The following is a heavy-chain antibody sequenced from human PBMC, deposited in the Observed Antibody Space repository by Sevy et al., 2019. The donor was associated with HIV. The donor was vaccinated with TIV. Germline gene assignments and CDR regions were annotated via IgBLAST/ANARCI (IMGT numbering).Heavy chain of an antibody. Sequence: GGSLRLSCNASGITFSTSVMNWVRQSPDRGLVWVSSISGDTYYTHYADSMRGRFIVSRDNAKNSLFLEMNSLTVEDTAVYYCTRASLLGYCSTTSCYYAFDIWGPGTVVTVSS. J-gene: IGHJ3*02. CDR2: ISGDTYYT. V-gene: IGHV3-21*01. CDR1: GITFSTSV. CDR3: TRASLLGYCSTTSCYYAFDI. D-gene: IGHD2-2*01.